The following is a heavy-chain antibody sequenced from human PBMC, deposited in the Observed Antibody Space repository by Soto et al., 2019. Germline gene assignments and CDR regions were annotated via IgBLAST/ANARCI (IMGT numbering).Heavy chain of an antibody. CDR2: ISGSNSYT. V-gene: IGHV3-11*06. D-gene: IGHD3-22*01. J-gene: IGHJ4*02. Sequence: GGSLRLFCAASGFTFSDYYMSWIRQAPGKGLEWVSYISGSNSYTNYADSVKGRFTIYRDNAKNSLYLQMNSLIAEDTAVYYCARAPPMIPFDYWGQGTLVTVSS. CDR3: ARAPPMIPFDY. CDR1: GFTFSDYY.